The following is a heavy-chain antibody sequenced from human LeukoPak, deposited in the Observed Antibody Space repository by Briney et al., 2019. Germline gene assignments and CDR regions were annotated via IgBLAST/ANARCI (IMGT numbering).Heavy chain of an antibody. J-gene: IGHJ4*02. Sequence: PGGSLRLSSAASGFTVSSKYMSWVRQAPGKGLEWVSVIYSGGSTYYADSVKGRFTISRDNSKNTLYLQMNSLRAEDTAVYYCARGCSSTSCYGFDYWGQGTLVTVSS. D-gene: IGHD2-2*01. CDR1: GFTVSSKY. V-gene: IGHV3-53*01. CDR3: ARGCSSTSCYGFDY. CDR2: IYSGGST.